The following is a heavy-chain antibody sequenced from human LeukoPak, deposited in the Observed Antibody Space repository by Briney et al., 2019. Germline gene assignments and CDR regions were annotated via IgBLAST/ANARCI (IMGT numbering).Heavy chain of an antibody. J-gene: IGHJ4*02. V-gene: IGHV3-30*04. Sequence: GGSLRLSCAASGSTFSSYAMHWVRQAPGKGLEWVAVISYDGINKYYADSVKGRFTISRDNSKNTLSLQMNSLRAEDTALYYCAGRYYYILTGGREGFDYWGQGTLVTVSS. CDR1: GSTFSSYA. CDR3: AGRYYYILTGGREGFDY. D-gene: IGHD3-9*01. CDR2: ISYDGINK.